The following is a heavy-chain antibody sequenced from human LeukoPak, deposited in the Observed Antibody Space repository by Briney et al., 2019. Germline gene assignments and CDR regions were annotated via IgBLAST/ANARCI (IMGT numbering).Heavy chain of an antibody. D-gene: IGHD4-17*01. CDR1: GFTFSRHG. CDR2: IQYDESSK. Sequence: PGGSLRLSCAASGFTFSRHGMHWVRQAPGKGLEWVAFIQYDESSKYYADSVKGRFTISRDNSKNTLYLQMNSLRAEDTAVYYCAKDHGDHDLDYWGQGTLVTVSS. J-gene: IGHJ4*02. CDR3: AKDHGDHDLDY. V-gene: IGHV3-30*02.